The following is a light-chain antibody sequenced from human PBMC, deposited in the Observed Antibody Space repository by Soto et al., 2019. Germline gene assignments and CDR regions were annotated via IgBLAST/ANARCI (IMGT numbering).Light chain of an antibody. V-gene: IGLV1-47*01. Sequence: QGVVTQPPSASGTPGQRVTISCSGSSSNIGSNYVYWYQQLPGTAPKLLIYRNNQRPSGVPDRFSGSKSGTSASLAISGLRSEDEADYYCAAWDDSLSGLYVFGTGTKLTVL. CDR2: RNN. CDR3: AAWDDSLSGLYV. J-gene: IGLJ1*01. CDR1: SSNIGSNY.